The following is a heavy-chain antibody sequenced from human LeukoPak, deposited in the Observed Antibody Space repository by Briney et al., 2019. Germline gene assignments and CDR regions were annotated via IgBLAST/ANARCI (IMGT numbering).Heavy chain of an antibody. V-gene: IGHV1-18*01. CDR2: FTTYNGNT. Sequence: GASVKVSCKTSGYTFTDFGINWVRQAPGQGLEWMGRFTTYNGNTNYAQKFQGRVTMTTDTSTTTAYLEVTSLRSDDTAVYYCARDSSGFYYVHWGQGTLVTVSS. J-gene: IGHJ4*02. CDR3: ARDSSGFYYVH. D-gene: IGHD3-22*01. CDR1: GYTFTDFG.